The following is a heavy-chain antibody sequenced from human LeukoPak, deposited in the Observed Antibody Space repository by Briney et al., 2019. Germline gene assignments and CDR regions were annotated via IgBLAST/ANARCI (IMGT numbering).Heavy chain of an antibody. D-gene: IGHD2-15*01. V-gene: IGHV1-2*02. CDR3: ARVSGPDCSGGSCYSLYYLDY. CDR1: GYTFTGYY. CDR2: INPNSGGT. J-gene: IGHJ4*02. Sequence: GASVKVSCKASGYTFTGYYMHWVRQAPGQGLEWMRWINPNSGGTNYAQKFQGRVTMTRDTSISTAYMELSRLRSDDTAVYYCARVSGPDCSGGSCYSLYYLDYWGQGTLVTVSS.